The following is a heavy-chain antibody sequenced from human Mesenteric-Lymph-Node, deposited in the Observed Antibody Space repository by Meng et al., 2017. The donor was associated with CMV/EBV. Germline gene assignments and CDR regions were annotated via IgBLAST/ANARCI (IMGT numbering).Heavy chain of an antibody. CDR1: GGSGRSSLYC. CDR2: IYYSGST. D-gene: IGHD1-26*01. V-gene: IGHV4-39*01. CDR3: ARRSGTYSIKYFDY. Sequence: GGSGRSSLYCWGWIRQPTGKGLEWIGSIYYSGSTYYNASLKSRVTISVDTSKNQFSLRLNSVTAADTAVYYCARRSGTYSIKYFDYWGQGTLVTVSS. J-gene: IGHJ4*02.